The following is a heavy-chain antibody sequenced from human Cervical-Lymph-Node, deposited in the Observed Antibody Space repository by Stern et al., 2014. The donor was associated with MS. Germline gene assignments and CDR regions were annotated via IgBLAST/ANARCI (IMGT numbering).Heavy chain of an antibody. V-gene: IGHV4-59*08. CDR1: GGSMNSFY. J-gene: IGHJ4*01. D-gene: IGHD6-19*01. CDR2: IHYSGTT. CDR3: ARHSGWYGSHY. Sequence: VQLVESGPGLVKPSETLSLTCTVSGGSMNSFYWSWMRQPPGKGLEWIGYIHYSGTTNYNPSLKSRLTMSDDTSKNQFSLNPTPVTAADTAVYYCARHSGWYGSHYWGHGTLVTVSS.